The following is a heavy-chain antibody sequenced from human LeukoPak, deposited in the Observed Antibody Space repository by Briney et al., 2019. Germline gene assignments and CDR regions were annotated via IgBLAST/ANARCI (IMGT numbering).Heavy chain of an antibody. J-gene: IGHJ4*02. CDR3: AIDGHNSGWYYYFDY. CDR2: IDPSDSYT. D-gene: IGHD6-19*01. Sequence: GESLKISCKGSGYSFTNYWITWVRQMPGKGLERMGRIDPSDSYTSYNPSFQGHVTISADKSISTVYLQWSSLKASDTAMYYCAIDGHNSGWYYYFDYWGQGTLVTVSS. V-gene: IGHV5-10-1*01. CDR1: GYSFTNYW.